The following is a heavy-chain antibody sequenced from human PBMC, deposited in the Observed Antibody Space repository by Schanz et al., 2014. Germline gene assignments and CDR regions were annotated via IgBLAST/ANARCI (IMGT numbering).Heavy chain of an antibody. CDR1: GFTVSSDH. V-gene: IGHV3-66*01. Sequence: EVQLVESGGGFVQPGGSLGLSCVVSGFTVSSDHMSWVRQAPGKGLEWVSTIYASGATYYADSVKRRFTISRDISKNTLYLHMNTLRSEDTAVYYCARDRGYCSGGSCLTFDYWGQGTLVTVSS. CDR3: ARDRGYCSGGSCLTFDY. J-gene: IGHJ4*02. D-gene: IGHD2-15*01. CDR2: IYASGAT.